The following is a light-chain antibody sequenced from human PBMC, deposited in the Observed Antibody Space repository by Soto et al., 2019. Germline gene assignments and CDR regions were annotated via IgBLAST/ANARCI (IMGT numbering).Light chain of an antibody. J-gene: IGLJ2*01. CDR3: QVWDSSSDLVV. Sequence: SYELTQPRSVSVAPGKTARITCGGTNIGSKSLHWYQQKPGQAPVLVIYYDSDRPSGIPERFSGSNSGNTATLTISRVEAGDEADYYCQVWDSSSDLVVFGGGTKLTVL. CDR1: NIGSKS. V-gene: IGLV3-21*04. CDR2: YDS.